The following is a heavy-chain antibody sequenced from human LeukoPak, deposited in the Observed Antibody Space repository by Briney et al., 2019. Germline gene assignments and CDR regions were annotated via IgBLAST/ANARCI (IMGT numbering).Heavy chain of an antibody. CDR2: ITAYNGNT. J-gene: IGHJ4*02. V-gene: IGHV1-18*01. Sequence: ASVKVSCKTSGYTFPSFGITWIRQVPGQGLEWMGWITAYNGNTNYAQKFQGRVTITADESTSTAYMELSSLRSEDTAVYYCARHMFGDGYNPDYWGQGTLVTVSS. D-gene: IGHD5-24*01. CDR3: ARHMFGDGYNPDY. CDR1: GYTFPSFG.